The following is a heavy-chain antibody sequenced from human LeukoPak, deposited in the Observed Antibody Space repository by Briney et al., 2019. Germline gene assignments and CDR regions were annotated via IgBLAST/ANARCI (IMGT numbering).Heavy chain of an antibody. CDR1: GGTFSSYA. D-gene: IGHD3-10*01. V-gene: IGHV1-69*13. CDR2: IIPIFGTA. CDR3: ARKGTIWFGESFHYMDV. Sequence: SVKVSCKASGGTFSSYAISWVRQAPGQGLEWMGGIIPIFGTANYAQKFQGGVTITADESTSTAYMALSSLISEDTAGYVCARKGTIWFGESFHYMDVWGKGTTVTVSS. J-gene: IGHJ6*03.